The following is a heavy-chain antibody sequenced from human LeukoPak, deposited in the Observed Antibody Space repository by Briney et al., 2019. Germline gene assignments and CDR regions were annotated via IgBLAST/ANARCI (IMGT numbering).Heavy chain of an antibody. Sequence: GGSLRLSCAASGFPFSSYSMNWVRQAPGEGLEWVSYISSSRTTSYADSVKGRFTISRDNSKNTMYLHMNSLRAEDTALYFCARDERSIQFNFWGQGTLVTVSS. CDR3: ARDERSIQFNF. CDR1: GFPFSSYS. J-gene: IGHJ4*02. V-gene: IGHV3-48*01. CDR2: ISSSRTT. D-gene: IGHD5-24*01.